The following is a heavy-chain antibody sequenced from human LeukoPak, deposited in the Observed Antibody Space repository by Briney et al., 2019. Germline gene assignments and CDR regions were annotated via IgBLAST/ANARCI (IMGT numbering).Heavy chain of an antibody. D-gene: IGHD6-13*01. V-gene: IGHV3-74*01. CDR3: TRVFVGDEYSSSGY. CDR1: GFTFSRYY. J-gene: IGHJ4*02. CDR2: INSDGSST. Sequence: GGSLRLSCAASGFTFSRYYMHWVRQAPGKGLVWVSRINSDGSSTTYADSVKGRFTISRDNDKNTLYLQMNRLRVEDTAVQSCTRVFVGDEYSSSGYWGQGTLVTVSS.